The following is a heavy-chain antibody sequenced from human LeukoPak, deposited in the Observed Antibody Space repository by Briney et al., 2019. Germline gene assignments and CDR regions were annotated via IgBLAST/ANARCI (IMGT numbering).Heavy chain of an antibody. D-gene: IGHD5-12*01. Sequence: ASVKVSCKVSGYTLTELSMHWVRQAPGQGLEWMGWISAYNGNTNYAQKLQGRVTMTTDTSTSTAYMELRSLRSDDTAVYYCARDPGYSGYVDYWGQGTLVTVSS. CDR3: ARDPGYSGYVDY. CDR1: GYTLTELS. J-gene: IGHJ4*02. V-gene: IGHV1-18*01. CDR2: ISAYNGNT.